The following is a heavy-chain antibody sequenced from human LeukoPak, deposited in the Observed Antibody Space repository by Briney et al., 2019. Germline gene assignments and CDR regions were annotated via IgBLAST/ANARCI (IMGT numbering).Heavy chain of an antibody. D-gene: IGHD3-10*01. CDR3: AKWRRGHYYGSGTELDY. J-gene: IGHJ4*02. V-gene: IGHV3-30*18. CDR1: GFTFSSSG. Sequence: GSLRLSCAASGFTFSSSGMHWVRQAPGKGLEWLGLIAYDGNNKNYADSVKGRFTISRDNSKNTVFLQMNSLRTEDTAVYYCAKWRRGHYYGSGTELDYWGQGTLVTVSS. CDR2: IAYDGNNK.